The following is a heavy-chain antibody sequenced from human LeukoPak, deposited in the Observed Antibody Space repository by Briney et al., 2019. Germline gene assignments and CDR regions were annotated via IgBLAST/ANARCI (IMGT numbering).Heavy chain of an antibody. CDR2: IWYDGSTE. J-gene: IGHJ4*02. V-gene: IGHV3-33*01. CDR1: GFTFSSYG. Sequence: GGSLRLSCAASGFTFSSYGMHWVRQAPGKGLEWVAVIWYDGSTEYYADSVKGRFTISRDNAKNTVYLQMNGLREEDTAVYYCVRDFRSADYWGQGTLVTVSS. CDR3: VRDFRSADY.